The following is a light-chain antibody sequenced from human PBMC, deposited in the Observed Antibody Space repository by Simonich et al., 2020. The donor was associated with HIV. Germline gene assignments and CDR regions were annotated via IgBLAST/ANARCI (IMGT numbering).Light chain of an antibody. Sequence: DIQMTQSPSSLSASVGDRVTITCRGSQSISSYLSWYQQKPGKDPKLLIYAASSLQSGVPSRFSGSGSGTDFTLTISSLQPEDFATYFCQQSYSTPRTFGQGTKVEIK. V-gene: IGKV1-39*01. J-gene: IGKJ1*01. CDR1: QSISSY. CDR3: QQSYSTPRT. CDR2: AAS.